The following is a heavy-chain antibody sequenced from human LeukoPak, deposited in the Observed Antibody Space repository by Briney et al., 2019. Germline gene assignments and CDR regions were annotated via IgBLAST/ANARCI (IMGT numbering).Heavy chain of an antibody. Sequence: GGSLRLSCAASGFTFSDYYMSWIRQAPGKGLEWVSYISSSSSYTNYADSVKGRFTISRDNAKNSLYLQMNSLRAEDTAVYYSARLFNYDSSGYYYSTANYYYYGMDVWGQGTTVTVSS. J-gene: IGHJ6*02. CDR2: ISSSSSYT. CDR3: ARLFNYDSSGYYYSTANYYYYGMDV. D-gene: IGHD3-22*01. CDR1: GFTFSDYY. V-gene: IGHV3-11*03.